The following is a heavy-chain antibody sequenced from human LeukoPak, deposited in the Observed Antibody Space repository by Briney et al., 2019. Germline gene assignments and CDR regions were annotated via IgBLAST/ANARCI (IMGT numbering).Heavy chain of an antibody. D-gene: IGHD3-22*01. V-gene: IGHV4-59*12. J-gene: IGHJ4*02. Sequence: SETLSLTCTVSGGSISSYYWSWIRQPPGKGLEWIGYIYYSGSTNYNPSLKSRVTISVATSKNQLSLKLSSVTAADTAVYYCARGRFGDSSGRAFDYWGQGTLVTVSS. CDR2: IYYSGST. CDR3: ARGRFGDSSGRAFDY. CDR1: GGSISSYY.